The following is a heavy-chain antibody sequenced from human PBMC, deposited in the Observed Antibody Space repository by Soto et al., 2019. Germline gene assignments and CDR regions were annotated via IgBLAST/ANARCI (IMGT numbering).Heavy chain of an antibody. Sequence: QVQLVQSGAEVKKPGSSVKVSCKASGGTFSSYAISWVRQAPGQGLEWMGGIIPIFGTANYAQKFQGRVTITADESTSTAYMELSSLRSEDTAVYYCARLRQPAAADYYSGMDVWGQGTTVTVSS. CDR1: GGTFSSYA. V-gene: IGHV1-69*12. CDR3: ARLRQPAAADYYSGMDV. J-gene: IGHJ6*02. CDR2: IIPIFGTA. D-gene: IGHD6-13*01.